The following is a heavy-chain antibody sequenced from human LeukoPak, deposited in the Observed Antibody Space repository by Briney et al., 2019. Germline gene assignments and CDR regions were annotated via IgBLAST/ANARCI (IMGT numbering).Heavy chain of an antibody. CDR2: INPNSGGT. CDR1: GYTFTGYY. J-gene: IGHJ5*02. D-gene: IGHD1-26*01. CDR3: ARGRSGPARGFDP. Sequence: ASVKVSCKASGYTFTGYYMHWVRQAPGQGLEWMGWINPNSGGTNYAQKFQGWVTMTRDTSISTAYMELSRLRSDDTAVYYCARGRSGPARGFDPWGQGTLVTVSS. V-gene: IGHV1-2*04.